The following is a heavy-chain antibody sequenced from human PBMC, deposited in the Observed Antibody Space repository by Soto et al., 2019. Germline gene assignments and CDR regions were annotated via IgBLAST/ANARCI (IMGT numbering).Heavy chain of an antibody. CDR3: AKGRGYCSSTSCYVGSDY. CDR1: GFTFSSYA. D-gene: IGHD2-2*01. CDR2: ISGSGGST. V-gene: IGHV3-23*01. Sequence: EVQLLESGGGLVQPGGSLRLSCAASGFTFSSYAMSWVRQAPGKGLEWVSAISGSGGSTYYADSVKGRFTISRDNSKNTXXLQMNSRRAEDTAVYYCAKGRGYCSSTSCYVGSDYWGQGTLVTVSS. J-gene: IGHJ4*02.